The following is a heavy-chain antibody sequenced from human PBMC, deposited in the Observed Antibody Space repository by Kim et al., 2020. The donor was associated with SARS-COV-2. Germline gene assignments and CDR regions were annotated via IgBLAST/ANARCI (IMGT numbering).Heavy chain of an antibody. V-gene: IGHV1-8*01. CDR2: MNPNSGNT. Sequence: ASVKVSCKASGYTFTSYDINWVRQATGQGLEWMGWMNPNSGNTGYAQKFQGRVTMTRNTSISTAYMELSSLRSEDTAVYYCARGRRTYCGGDCYAFDIWGQGTMVTVSS. D-gene: IGHD2-21*02. J-gene: IGHJ3*02. CDR3: ARGRRTYCGGDCYAFDI. CDR1: GYTFTSYD.